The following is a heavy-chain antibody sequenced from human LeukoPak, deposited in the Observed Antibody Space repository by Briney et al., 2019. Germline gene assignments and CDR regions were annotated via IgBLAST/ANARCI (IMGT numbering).Heavy chain of an antibody. V-gene: IGHV3-23*01. J-gene: IGHJ4*02. CDR3: AKDQGIVEIIKYYFDY. CDR1: GFTFSSYA. Sequence: GGSLRLSCAASGFTFSSYAMSWVRQAPGKGLECVSAISGSGGSTYYADSVRGRFTISRDNSKNTLYLQMNSLRAEDTAVYYCAKDQGIVEIIKYYFDYWGQGTLVTVSS. CDR2: ISGSGGST. D-gene: IGHD3-22*01.